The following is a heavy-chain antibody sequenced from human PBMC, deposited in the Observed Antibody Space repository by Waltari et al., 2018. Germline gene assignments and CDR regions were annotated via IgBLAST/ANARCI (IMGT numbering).Heavy chain of an antibody. Sequence: QVQLQESGPGLVKPSQTLSLPCTVSGGSISSGDYFWSWIRKPPGKGLEWIGYIYSSGSTYDNPALKSRVTISVDTSKNQFALKLSSVTAADTAVYYCAREKQAAAGTWGQGTLVTVSS. D-gene: IGHD6-13*01. V-gene: IGHV4-30-4*08. CDR1: GGSISSGDYF. J-gene: IGHJ4*02. CDR3: AREKQAAAGT. CDR2: IYSSGST.